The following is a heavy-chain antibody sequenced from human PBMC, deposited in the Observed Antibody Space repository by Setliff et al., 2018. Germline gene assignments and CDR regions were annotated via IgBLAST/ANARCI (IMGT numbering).Heavy chain of an antibody. CDR1: GYTLTDYY. CDR3: ARGRQVHRHLVIVPAAAFDF. J-gene: IGHJ4*02. V-gene: IGHV1-2*07. D-gene: IGHD2-2*01. Sequence: ASVKVSCKASGYTLTDYYIHWIRQAPGQGLEWMGWINANGGANGQSYKFRGRVAMTRDTSISTVFMELNRLTSDDTAVYYCARGRQVHRHLVIVPAAAFDFWGQGARVTVSS. CDR2: INANGGAN.